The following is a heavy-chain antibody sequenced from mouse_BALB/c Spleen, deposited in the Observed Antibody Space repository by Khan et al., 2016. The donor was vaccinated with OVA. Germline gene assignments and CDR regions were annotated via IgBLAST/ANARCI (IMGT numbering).Heavy chain of an antibody. D-gene: IGHD2-14*01. V-gene: IGHV2-6-4*01. CDR1: GFSLSRYN. CDR2: IWGGGGT. CDR3: GRAYYRYYGYYAMDY. Sequence: VQLQESGPGLVAPSQSLSITCTVSGFSLSRYNIHWVRQPPGKGLEWLGMIWGGGGTDYNSTLKSRLNISKDNSKSQFFLKMNSLQTDDTAMYYCGRAYYRYYGYYAMDYWGRGTSVTVSS. J-gene: IGHJ4*01.